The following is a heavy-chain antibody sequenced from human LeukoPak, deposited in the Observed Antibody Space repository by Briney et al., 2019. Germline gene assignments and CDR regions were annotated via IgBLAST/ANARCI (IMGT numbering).Heavy chain of an antibody. D-gene: IGHD2-15*01. V-gene: IGHV1-2*04. J-gene: IGHJ5*02. CDR3: ARGGYCSGGSCYGGWFDP. Sequence: ASVKVSCKASGYTFTGYYMHWVRRAPGQGLEWMGWINPNSGGTNYAQKFQGWVTMTRDTSISTAYMELSRLRSDDTAVYYCARGGYCSGGSCYGGWFDPWGQGTLVTVSS. CDR1: GYTFTGYY. CDR2: INPNSGGT.